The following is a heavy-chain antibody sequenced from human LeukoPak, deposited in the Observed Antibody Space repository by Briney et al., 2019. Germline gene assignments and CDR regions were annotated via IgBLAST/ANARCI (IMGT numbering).Heavy chain of an antibody. CDR2: IWYDGSNK. CDR3: ARDSTRYYDFWSGYYDY. Sequence: PGGSLRLSCAASGFTFSSYGMHWVRQAPGKGLEWVAVIWYDGSNKYYADSVKGRFTISRDNSKNTLYLQMNSLRAEDTAVYYCARDSTRYYDFWSGYYDYWGQGTLVTVSS. D-gene: IGHD3-3*01. J-gene: IGHJ4*02. V-gene: IGHV3-33*01. CDR1: GFTFSSYG.